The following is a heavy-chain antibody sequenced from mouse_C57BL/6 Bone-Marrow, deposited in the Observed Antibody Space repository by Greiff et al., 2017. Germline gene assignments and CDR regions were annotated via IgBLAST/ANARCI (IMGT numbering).Heavy chain of an antibody. CDR2: INPSTGGT. CDR1: GYSFTGYY. V-gene: IGHV1-42*01. J-gene: IGHJ1*03. CDR3: ARNGEYGNYGTLNDV. Sequence: EVQLQQSGPELVKPGASVKISCKASGYSFTGYYMNWVKQSPEKSLEWIGEINPSTGGTTYNQKFKAKATLTVDKSSSPAYMQLKSLTSEDSAVYYCARNGEYGNYGTLNDVWGTGTTVTVSS. D-gene: IGHD2-10*02.